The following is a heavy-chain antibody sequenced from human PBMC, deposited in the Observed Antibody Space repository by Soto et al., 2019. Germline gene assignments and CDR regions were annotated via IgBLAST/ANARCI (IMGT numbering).Heavy chain of an antibody. V-gene: IGHV4-39*01. Sequence: SETLSLTCTVSGGSISSSSYYWGWIRQPPGKGLEWIGSIYYSGSTYYNPSLKSRVTISVDTSKNQFSLKLSSVTAADTAVYYCARGMWLLLRHYYGMDVWGQGTTVTVSS. CDR1: GGSISSSSYY. CDR3: ARGMWLLLRHYYGMDV. J-gene: IGHJ6*02. CDR2: IYYSGST. D-gene: IGHD3-22*01.